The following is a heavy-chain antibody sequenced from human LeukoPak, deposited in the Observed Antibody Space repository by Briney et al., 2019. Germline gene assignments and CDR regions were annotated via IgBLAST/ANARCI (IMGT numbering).Heavy chain of an antibody. CDR1: GFTLSNYG. V-gene: IGHV3-30*02. Sequence: GGSLRLSCAASGFTLSNYGMHWVRQAPGKGLKWVAFIRYDGSNKHYADSVKGRFTISRDNSKNTLYLQVNSLRAEDTAVYYCAKDGNWNYFDYWGQGTLVTVSS. CDR3: AKDGNWNYFDY. D-gene: IGHD1-20*01. J-gene: IGHJ4*02. CDR2: IRYDGSNK.